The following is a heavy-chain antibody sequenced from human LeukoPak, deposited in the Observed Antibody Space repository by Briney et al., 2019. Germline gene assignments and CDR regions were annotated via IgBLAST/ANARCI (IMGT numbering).Heavy chain of an antibody. CDR1: GGTFSSYA. J-gene: IGHJ4*02. V-gene: IGHV1-69*13. D-gene: IGHD1-26*01. CDR3: ALHGSYRGYFDY. Sequence: SVKVSCEASGGTFSSYAISWVRQAPGQGLEWMGGIIPIFGTANYAQKFQCRVTITADESTSTAYMELSSLRSGDTAVYYCALHGSYRGYFDYWGQGTLVTVSS. CDR2: IIPIFGTA.